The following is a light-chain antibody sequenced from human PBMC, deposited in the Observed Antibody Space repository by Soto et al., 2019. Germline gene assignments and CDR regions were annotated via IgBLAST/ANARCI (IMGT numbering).Light chain of an antibody. J-gene: IGLJ2*01. CDR1: ISDIGSYNF. CDR2: EGV. V-gene: IGLV2-23*01. Sequence: QSALTQPASVSGSPGQSITISCTGTISDIGSYNFVSWYQQHPGKAPKLMIYEGVKRPSGVSNRFSGSKSGNTASLTISGLQTEDEAEYYCCSYAGFNTPVVFGGGTKLTVL. CDR3: CSYAGFNTPVV.